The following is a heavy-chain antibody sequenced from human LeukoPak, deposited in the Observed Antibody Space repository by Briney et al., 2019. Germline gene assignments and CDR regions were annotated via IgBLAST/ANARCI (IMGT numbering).Heavy chain of an antibody. V-gene: IGHV1-18*01. CDR1: GYTFTSYG. Sequence: GASVKVPCKASGYTFTSYGISWVRQAPGQGLEWMGWISAYNGNTNYAQKLQGRVTMTTDTSTSTAYMELRSLRSDDTAVYYCASARTGKWFDPWGQGTLVTVSS. CDR3: ASARTGKWFDP. D-gene: IGHD1-1*01. J-gene: IGHJ5*02. CDR2: ISAYNGNT.